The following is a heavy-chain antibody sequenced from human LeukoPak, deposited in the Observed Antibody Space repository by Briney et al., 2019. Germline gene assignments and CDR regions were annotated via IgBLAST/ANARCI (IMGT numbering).Heavy chain of an antibody. J-gene: IGHJ6*03. D-gene: IGHD2-15*01. CDR2: IYYSGST. V-gene: IGHV4-59*01. Sequence: SETLSLTCTVSGGSISSYYWSWIRQPPGKGLDWIGYIYYSGSTNYNPSLKSRVTISVDTSKNQFSLKLSSVTAADTAVYYCAREVEGYCSGGSCYQSRYYYYYYMDVWGKGTTVTVSS. CDR1: GGSISSYY. CDR3: AREVEGYCSGGSCYQSRYYYYYYMDV.